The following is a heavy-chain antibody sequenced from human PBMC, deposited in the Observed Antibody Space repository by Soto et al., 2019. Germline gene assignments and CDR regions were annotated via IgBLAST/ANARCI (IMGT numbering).Heavy chain of an antibody. CDR3: ARHHGPTTSENWFDP. D-gene: IGHD5-12*01. CDR1: GYTFTGYY. Sequence: ASVKVYCKASGYTFTGYYMHWVRQAPGQGLEWMGWINPNSGGTNYAQKFQGRVTMTTDTSTTTAYLELRSLRSDDTAVYYCARHHGPTTSENWFDPWGQGTLVTVSS. CDR2: INPNSGGT. J-gene: IGHJ5*02. V-gene: IGHV1-2*02.